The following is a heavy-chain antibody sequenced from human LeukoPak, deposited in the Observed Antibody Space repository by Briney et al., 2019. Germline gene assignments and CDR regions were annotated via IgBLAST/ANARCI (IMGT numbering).Heavy chain of an antibody. Sequence: SSTAARCARNTCRSSWSPHASEKRLEWVANIKPDGSEIYYVDSVKGRFTISRDNAKNSLYLQMNSLRAEDTAVYFCARGVLRFLAGDYWGQGTLVTVSS. J-gene: IGHJ4*02. D-gene: IGHD3-3*01. V-gene: IGHV3-7*01. CDR2: IKPDGSEI. CDR3: ARGVLRFLAGDY. CDR1: RCARNTCR.